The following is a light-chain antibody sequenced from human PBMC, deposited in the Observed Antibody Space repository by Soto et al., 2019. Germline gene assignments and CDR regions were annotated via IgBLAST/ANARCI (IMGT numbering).Light chain of an antibody. V-gene: IGLV3-1*01. CDR3: QAWDSSTLGYV. J-gene: IGLJ1*01. CDR1: KLGDKY. CDR2: QDS. Sequence: SYELTQPPSVSVSPGQTASITCSGDKLGDKYACWYQQKPGQSPVLVIYQDSKRPSGIPERFSGSNSGNTATLTISGTQAMDEADYYCQAWDSSTLGYVFGTGTQLTVL.